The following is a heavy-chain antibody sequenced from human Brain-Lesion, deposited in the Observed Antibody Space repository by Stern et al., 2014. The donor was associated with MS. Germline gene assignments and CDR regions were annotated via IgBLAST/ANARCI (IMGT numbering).Heavy chain of an antibody. CDR1: GYIFTGYY. D-gene: IGHD3-3*01. CDR3: ARDQRGITIFGVVTDYYYLGMDV. Sequence: VQLVESGAEVKKPGASVKVSCKTSGYIFTGYYIHWVRQAPGQGLERMAWIKPNTGGPTYAQKVKGRVTMSRDTSISTAYVELSSLTSDDTAVYYCARDQRGITIFGVVTDYYYLGMDVWGQGTTVTVSS. V-gene: IGHV1-2*02. J-gene: IGHJ6*02. CDR2: IKPNTGGP.